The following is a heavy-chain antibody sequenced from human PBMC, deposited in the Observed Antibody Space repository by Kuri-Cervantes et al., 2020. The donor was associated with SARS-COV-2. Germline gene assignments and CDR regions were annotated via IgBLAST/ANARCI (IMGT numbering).Heavy chain of an antibody. Sequence: GSLRLSCTVSGGSISSYYWSWIRQPPGKGLEWIGYIYYSGSTNYNPSLKSRVTISVDTSKNQFSLKLSSVTAADTAVYYCAGGWEYSSSGYKPPLDYWAREPWSPSPQ. CDR1: GGSISSYY. J-gene: IGHJ4*02. CDR2: IYYSGST. D-gene: IGHD6-13*01. CDR3: AGGWEYSSSGYKPPLDY. V-gene: IGHV4-59*01.